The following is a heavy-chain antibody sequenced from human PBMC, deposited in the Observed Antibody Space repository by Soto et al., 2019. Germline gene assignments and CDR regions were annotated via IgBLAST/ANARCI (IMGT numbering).Heavy chain of an antibody. Sequence: ASVKVSCKASGYTFTIYGISWVLQAPGQGLEWMGWISAYNGNTNYAQKLQGRGTMTTDTSTSTAYMELRSLRSDDTAVYYCASSGASMITRWARAFDIWGQGTMVTVSS. D-gene: IGHD3-16*01. J-gene: IGHJ3*02. CDR1: GYTFTIYG. CDR2: ISAYNGNT. CDR3: ASSGASMITRWARAFDI. V-gene: IGHV1-18*01.